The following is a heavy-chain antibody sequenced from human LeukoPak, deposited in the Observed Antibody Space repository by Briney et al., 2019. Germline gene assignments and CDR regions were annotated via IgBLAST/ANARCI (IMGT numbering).Heavy chain of an antibody. CDR1: GFTFSSYW. J-gene: IGHJ6*02. CDR2: INGDGSST. Sequence: PGGSLRLPCAAFGFTFSSYWMHWVRQAPGKGLIWVSRINGDGSSTMHADYVEGRFTASRDNAKNTLYLQMNSLRAEDTAVYYCARGKYYNMDVWGQGTPVTPSS. CDR3: ARGKYYNMDV. V-gene: IGHV3-74*03.